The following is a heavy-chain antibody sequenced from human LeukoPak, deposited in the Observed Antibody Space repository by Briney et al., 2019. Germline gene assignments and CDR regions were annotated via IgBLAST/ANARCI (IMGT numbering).Heavy chain of an antibody. Sequence: SVKVSCKASGGTFSSYAISWVRQAPGQGLEWMGGIIPIFGTANYAQKFQGRVTITADESTSTAYMELSSLRSEDTALYYCARDDYYDSSGYYYDLWGQGTLVTVSS. CDR3: ARDDYYDSSGYYYDL. CDR1: GGTFSSYA. J-gene: IGHJ4*02. CDR2: IIPIFGTA. V-gene: IGHV1-69*13. D-gene: IGHD3-22*01.